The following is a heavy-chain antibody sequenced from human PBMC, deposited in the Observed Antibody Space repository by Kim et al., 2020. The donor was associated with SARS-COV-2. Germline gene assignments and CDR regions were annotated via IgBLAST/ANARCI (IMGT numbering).Heavy chain of an antibody. D-gene: IGHD6-19*01. V-gene: IGHV3-23*01. CDR1: GFTFSSYA. Sequence: GGSLRLSCAASGFTFSSYAMSWVRQAPGKGLEWVSAISGSGGSTYYADSVKGRFTISRDNSKNTLYLQMNSLRAEDTAVYYCAKVPHSSGWSTYFDYWGQGTLVTVSS. CDR2: ISGSGGST. J-gene: IGHJ4*02. CDR3: AKVPHSSGWSTYFDY.